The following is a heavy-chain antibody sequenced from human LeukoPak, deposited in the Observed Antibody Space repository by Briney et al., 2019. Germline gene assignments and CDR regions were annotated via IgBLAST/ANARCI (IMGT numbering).Heavy chain of an antibody. CDR1: GGSISSGDYY. J-gene: IGHJ3*02. Sequence: SETLSLTCTVSGGSISSGDYYWSWLRQPPGKGLEWFGYIYYSGSTYYNPSLKSRVTISVDTSKNQFSLKLSSVTAADTAVYYYASFVVVTANYAFDIWGQGTMVTVSS. D-gene: IGHD2-21*02. CDR2: IYYSGST. CDR3: ASFVVVTANYAFDI. V-gene: IGHV4-30-4*01.